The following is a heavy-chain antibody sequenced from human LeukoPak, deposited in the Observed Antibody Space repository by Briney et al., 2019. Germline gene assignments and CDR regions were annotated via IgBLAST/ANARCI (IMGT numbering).Heavy chain of an antibody. V-gene: IGHV4-39*01. CDR3: ASLWTLRS. Sequence: SETLSLTCTVSGGSVSSSSYYWGWIRQPPGKGLEWIGSISYSGTNYNNPSLKSRVSISIDTSKNQFSVKLTSVIAADTAMYYCASLWTLRSWGQGTLVTVSS. D-gene: IGHD2-21*01. J-gene: IGHJ5*02. CDR2: ISYSGTN. CDR1: GGSVSSSSYY.